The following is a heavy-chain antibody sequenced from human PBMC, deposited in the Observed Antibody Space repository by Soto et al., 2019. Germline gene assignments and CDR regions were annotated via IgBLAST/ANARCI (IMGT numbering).Heavy chain of an antibody. Sequence: QVQLVQSGAEVKKPGSSVKVSCKASGGTFSSYAISWVRQAPGQGLEWMGGIIPIFGTANYAQKFQGRVTITADESTSTAYMELSSLRSEDTAVYYCARGGLWFGESQYYYYYGMDVWGQGTTVTVSS. CDR2: IIPIFGTA. J-gene: IGHJ6*02. CDR1: GGTFSSYA. V-gene: IGHV1-69*01. D-gene: IGHD3-10*01. CDR3: ARGGLWFGESQYYYYYGMDV.